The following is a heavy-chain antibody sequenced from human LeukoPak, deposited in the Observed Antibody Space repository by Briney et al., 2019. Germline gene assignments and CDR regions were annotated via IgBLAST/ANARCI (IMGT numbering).Heavy chain of an antibody. V-gene: IGHV4-4*07. CDR1: GGSISSYY. J-gene: IGHJ3*02. Sequence: PSETLSLTCTVSGGSISSYYWSWIRQPAGKGLEWIGRIYTSGSTNYNPSLKSRVTMSVDTSKNQFSLKLSSVTAADTAVYYCARTSAYCSSTSCRPHAFDIWGQGTMVTVSS. CDR3: ARTSAYCSSTSCRPHAFDI. CDR2: IYTSGST. D-gene: IGHD2-2*01.